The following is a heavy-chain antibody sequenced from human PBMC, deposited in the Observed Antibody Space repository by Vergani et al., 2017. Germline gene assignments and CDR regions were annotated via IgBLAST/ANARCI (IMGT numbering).Heavy chain of an antibody. CDR3: ARESTTVTTLDY. Sequence: QVQLQESGPGLVKPSQTLSLTCTVSGGSISSGDYYWSWIRQPPGKGLEWIGYIYYSGSPYYNPSLKSRVTISVDTSKNQFALKLSSVTAADTAVYYCARESTTVTTLDYWGQGTLVTVSS. D-gene: IGHD4-17*01. V-gene: IGHV4-30-4*01. J-gene: IGHJ4*02. CDR1: GGSISSGDYY. CDR2: IYYSGSP.